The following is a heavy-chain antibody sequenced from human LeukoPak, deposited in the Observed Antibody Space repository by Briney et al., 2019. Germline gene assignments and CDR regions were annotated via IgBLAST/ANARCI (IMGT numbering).Heavy chain of an antibody. CDR1: GFTVSDYS. Sequence: GGSLRLSCAVSGFTVSDYSMNWIRQAPGKGLEWVSYISTSGSTIYYADSVKGRFTISRDNAKTSLYLQMSSLRADDTAVYYCARVRKLSYMDVWGQGTTVTVSS. CDR3: ARVRKLSYMDV. J-gene: IGHJ6*03. CDR2: ISTSGSTI. V-gene: IGHV3-11*01.